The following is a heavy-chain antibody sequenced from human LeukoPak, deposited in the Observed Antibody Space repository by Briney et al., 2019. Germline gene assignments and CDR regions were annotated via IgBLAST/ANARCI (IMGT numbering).Heavy chain of an antibody. V-gene: IGHV4-59*08. Sequence: PSETLSLTCTVSGGSITSNYWSWIRQPPGKGLEWIGYIYYSRSTKYNPSLKSRVTISVDTSKSQLSLKLTSVTAADTAAYYCARHGWFGELSLPDYWGQGTLVTVSS. D-gene: IGHD3-10*01. CDR1: GGSITSNY. J-gene: IGHJ4*02. CDR2: IYYSRST. CDR3: ARHGWFGELSLPDY.